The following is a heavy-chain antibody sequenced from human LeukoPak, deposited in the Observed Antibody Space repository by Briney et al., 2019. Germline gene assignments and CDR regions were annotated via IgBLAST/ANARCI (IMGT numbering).Heavy chain of an antibody. Sequence: ASVKVSCKASGYTFTGYYMHWVRQAPGQGLEWMGWINPNSGGTNYAQKFQGRVTMTRDTSISTAYMELSRLRSDDTAVYYCARDYYGSSGYYSLDYWGQGTLVTVSS. CDR3: ARDYYGSSGYYSLDY. V-gene: IGHV1-2*02. J-gene: IGHJ4*02. CDR1: GYTFTGYY. D-gene: IGHD3-22*01. CDR2: INPNSGGT.